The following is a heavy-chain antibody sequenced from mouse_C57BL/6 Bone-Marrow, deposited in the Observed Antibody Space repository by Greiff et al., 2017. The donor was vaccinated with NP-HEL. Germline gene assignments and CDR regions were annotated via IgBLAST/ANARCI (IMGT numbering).Heavy chain of an antibody. CDR2: FNYDGSST. J-gene: IGHJ4*01. V-gene: IGHV5-16*01. CDR1: GFTFSDYY. CDR3: AGDGAYAMDY. Sequence: EVKLVESEGGLVQPGSSMKLSCTASGFTFSDYYMAWVRQVPEKGLEWVAYFNYDGSSTYSLDSLKSRFIFSRDNAKSSLYLQMSSLKSEDTATYYCAGDGAYAMDYWGQGTSVTVSS. D-gene: IGHD3-1*01.